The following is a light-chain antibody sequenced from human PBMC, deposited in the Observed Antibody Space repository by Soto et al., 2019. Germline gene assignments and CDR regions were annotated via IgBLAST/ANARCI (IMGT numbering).Light chain of an antibody. J-gene: IGLJ1*01. CDR2: DVS. Sequence: QSALTQPASGSGSPGQSITISCTGTSSDVGGYNYVSWYQQYPGKAPKLMIYDVSNRPSGVSNRFSGSKSGNTASLTISGLQAEDEADYYCTSYTTSSTLVFGTGTKVTVL. V-gene: IGLV2-14*01. CDR3: TSYTTSSTLV. CDR1: SSDVGGYNY.